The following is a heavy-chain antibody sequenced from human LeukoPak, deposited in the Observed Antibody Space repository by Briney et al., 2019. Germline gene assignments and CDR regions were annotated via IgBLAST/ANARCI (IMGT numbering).Heavy chain of an antibody. CDR2: LYSDGNT. D-gene: IGHD1-14*01. CDR3: ARGVEPLAANTLAY. J-gene: IGHJ4*02. Sequence: GGSLRLSCAASGFTVITNDMTRVRQAPGKGLEWVSVLYSDGNTKYADSVQGRFTISRDNSKNTLYLEMNSLSPDDTAVYYCARGVEPLAANTLAYWGQGTLVTVSS. CDR1: GFTVITND. V-gene: IGHV3-53*01.